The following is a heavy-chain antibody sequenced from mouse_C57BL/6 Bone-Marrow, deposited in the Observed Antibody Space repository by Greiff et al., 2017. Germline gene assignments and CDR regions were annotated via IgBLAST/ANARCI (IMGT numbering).Heavy chain of an antibody. V-gene: IGHV1-63*01. J-gene: IGHJ4*01. D-gene: IGHD1-1*01. Sequence: QVQLQQSGAELVRPGTSVQMSCKASGYTFTNYWIGWAKQRPGHGLEWIGDIYPGGGYTNYNEKFKGKATLTADKSSSTAYMQFSSLTSEDSAIYYCARTGYGSSHYAMDYWGQGTSVTVSS. CDR1: GYTFTNYW. CDR2: IYPGGGYT. CDR3: ARTGYGSSHYAMDY.